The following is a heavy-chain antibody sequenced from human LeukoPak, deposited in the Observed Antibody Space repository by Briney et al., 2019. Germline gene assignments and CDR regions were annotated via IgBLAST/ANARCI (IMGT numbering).Heavy chain of an antibody. CDR3: AKGNRYYSNYIN. V-gene: IGHV3-23*01. CDR2: ISVSGGST. D-gene: IGHD4-11*01. J-gene: IGHJ4*02. Sequence: PGGSLRLSCAASGFTFSSYAMSWVRQAPGKGLEWVSAISVSGGSTYYADSVKGRFTISRDNSKNTLYLQMNSLRAEDTAVYYCAKGNRYYSNYINWGQGTLVTVSS. CDR1: GFTFSSYA.